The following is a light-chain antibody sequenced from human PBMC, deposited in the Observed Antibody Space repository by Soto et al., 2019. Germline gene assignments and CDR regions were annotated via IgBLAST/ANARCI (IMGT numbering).Light chain of an antibody. J-gene: IGKJ2*01. CDR1: QSVTFN. CDR3: QQYANWPPYT. V-gene: IGKV3-15*01. Sequence: EIVLTQSPAALSASPGERVILSCKASQSVTFNLAWYQQKPGQAPRLLIHTASTRATGIPVRFSGGGSGTEFTLTISSLQSEDFAVYFCQQYANWPPYTFGQGTKVEIK. CDR2: TAS.